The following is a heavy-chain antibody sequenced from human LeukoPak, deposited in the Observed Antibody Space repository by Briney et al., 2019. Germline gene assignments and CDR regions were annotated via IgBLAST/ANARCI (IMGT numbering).Heavy chain of an antibody. CDR3: ARGRPHGNDY. J-gene: IGHJ4*02. D-gene: IGHD4-23*01. CDR1: GFTFSSYW. Sequence: GGSLRLSCAASGFTFSSYWMNWVSQAPGKGLVWVSRIASDGSSTTYADSVKGRFSISRDNAKNTLYLQMNSLRVEDTAVYYCARGRPHGNDYWGQGTLVTVSS. V-gene: IGHV3-74*01. CDR2: IASDGSST.